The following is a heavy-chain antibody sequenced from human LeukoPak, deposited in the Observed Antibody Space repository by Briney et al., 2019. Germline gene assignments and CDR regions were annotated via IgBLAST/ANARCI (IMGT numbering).Heavy chain of an antibody. Sequence: SETLSLTCTVFGGSISSGSYYWSWIRQPAGKGLEWIGRIYTSGSTNYNPSLKSRVTISVDTSKNQFSLKLSSVTAADTAVYYCARDHSITQFDYWGQGTLVTVSS. J-gene: IGHJ4*02. D-gene: IGHD2-15*01. V-gene: IGHV4-61*02. CDR2: IYTSGST. CDR3: ARDHSITQFDY. CDR1: GGSISSGSYY.